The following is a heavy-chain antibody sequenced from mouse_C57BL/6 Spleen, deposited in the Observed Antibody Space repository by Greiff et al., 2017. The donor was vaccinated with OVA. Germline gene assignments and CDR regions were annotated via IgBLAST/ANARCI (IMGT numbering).Heavy chain of an antibody. CDR1: GYTFTSYW. Sequence: QQSCKASGYTFTSYWMQWVKQRPGQGLEWIGEIDPSDSYTNYNQKFKGKATLTVDTSSSTAYMQLSSLTSEDSAVYYCATVYYGSLYAMDYWGQGTSVTVSS. D-gene: IGHD2-1*01. CDR2: IDPSDSYT. V-gene: IGHV1-50*01. CDR3: ATVYYGSLYAMDY. J-gene: IGHJ4*01.